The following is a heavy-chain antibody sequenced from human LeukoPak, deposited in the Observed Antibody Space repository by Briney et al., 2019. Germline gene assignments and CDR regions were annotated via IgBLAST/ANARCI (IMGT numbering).Heavy chain of an antibody. V-gene: IGHV5-51*01. CDR2: IYPGDSDT. Sequence: GESLKISCKGSGYCFTTYWIAWVRPMPGKGLGWMGIIYPGDSDTRYSPSFQGQVTISADKSISTAFLQWSSLKASDTAMYYCARQQVAYYYYYGMDVWGKGTTVTVSS. J-gene: IGHJ6*04. D-gene: IGHD2-15*01. CDR3: ARQQVAYYYYYGMDV. CDR1: GYCFTTYW.